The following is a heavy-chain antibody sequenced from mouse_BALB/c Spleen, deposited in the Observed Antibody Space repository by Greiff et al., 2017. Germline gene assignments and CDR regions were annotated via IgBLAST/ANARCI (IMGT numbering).Heavy chain of an antibody. V-gene: IGHV1-87*01. Sequence: LQQSGAELARPGASVKLSCKASGYTFTSYWMQWVKQRPGQGLEWIGAIYPGDGDTRYTQKFKGKATLTADKSSSTAYMQLSSLASEDSAVYYCARNYYGSISMDYWGQGTSVTVSS. CDR2: IYPGDGDT. D-gene: IGHD1-1*01. J-gene: IGHJ4*01. CDR1: GYTFTSYW. CDR3: ARNYYGSISMDY.